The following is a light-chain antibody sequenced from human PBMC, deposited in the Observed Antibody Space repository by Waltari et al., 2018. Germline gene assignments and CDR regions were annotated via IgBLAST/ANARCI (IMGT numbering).Light chain of an antibody. V-gene: IGLV1-44*01. CDR1: SSTIGSVT. Sequence: QSVLTQPPSASGTPGPRVTISCSGSSSTIGSVTVNWYQQLPGTAPKLFIYRNNQRPSGVPDRFSGSKSGTSASLAISGLQSEDEADYYCVTWDASLNMMIFGGGTKLTVL. CDR2: RNN. CDR3: VTWDASLNMMI. J-gene: IGLJ2*01.